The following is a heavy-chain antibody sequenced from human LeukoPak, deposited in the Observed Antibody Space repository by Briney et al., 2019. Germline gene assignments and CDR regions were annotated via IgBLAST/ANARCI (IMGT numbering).Heavy chain of an antibody. Sequence: GGSLRLSCAASGFTFSDYYMSWIRQAPGKGLEWVSYISSSGSTIYYADSVKGRFTISRDNAKNSLYLQMNSLRAEDTAVYYCAREALLWFGSQWYFDLWGRGTLVTVSS. J-gene: IGHJ2*01. CDR3: AREALLWFGSQWYFDL. CDR2: ISSSGSTI. CDR1: GFTFSDYY. V-gene: IGHV3-11*04. D-gene: IGHD3-10*01.